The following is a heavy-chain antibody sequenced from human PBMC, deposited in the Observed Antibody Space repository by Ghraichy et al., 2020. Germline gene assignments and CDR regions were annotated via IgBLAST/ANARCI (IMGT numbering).Heavy chain of an antibody. D-gene: IGHD2-2*02. CDR2: TYYRSKWYN. CDR1: GDSVSSNSAA. J-gene: IGHJ6*02. CDR3: ATEYQLLYPPYYYYGMDV. V-gene: IGHV6-1*01. Sequence: SETLSLTCAISGDSVSSNSAAWNWIRQSPSRGLEWLGRTYYRSKWYNDYAVSVKSRITINPDTSKNQFSLQLNSVTPEDTAVYYCATEYQLLYPPYYYYGMDVWGQGTTVTVSS.